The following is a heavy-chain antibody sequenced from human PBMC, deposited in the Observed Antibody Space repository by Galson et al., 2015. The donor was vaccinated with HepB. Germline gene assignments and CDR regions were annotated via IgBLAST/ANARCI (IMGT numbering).Heavy chain of an antibody. CDR2: IFMSGSS. V-gene: IGHV4-4*07. J-gene: IGHJ4*02. Sequence: ETLSLTCTVSGGSINSEYWSWIRQAAGKGPEYIGRIFMSGSSNYNPSLKSRATMSIDTSRSQISLKMKSVTAADTAMYYCAREPMLPTGFDYWGQGILVTVSS. CDR3: AREPMLPTGFDY. D-gene: IGHD3-10*02. CDR1: GGSINSEY.